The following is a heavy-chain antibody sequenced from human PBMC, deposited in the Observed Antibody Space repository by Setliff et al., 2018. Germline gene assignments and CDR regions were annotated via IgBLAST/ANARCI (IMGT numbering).Heavy chain of an antibody. CDR1: GFTFSSYG. J-gene: IGHJ4*02. CDR2: IWYDGSNK. Sequence: EGSLRLSCAASGFTFSSYGMHWVRQAPGKGLEWVAVIWYDGSNKYYADSVKGRFTISXXXSKNTLYXXXXXXXXEDTAVYYCAKDQVYSSGWHELYYFDYWGQGTLVTVSS. V-gene: IGHV3-33*06. CDR3: AKDQVYSSGWHELYYFDY. D-gene: IGHD6-19*01.